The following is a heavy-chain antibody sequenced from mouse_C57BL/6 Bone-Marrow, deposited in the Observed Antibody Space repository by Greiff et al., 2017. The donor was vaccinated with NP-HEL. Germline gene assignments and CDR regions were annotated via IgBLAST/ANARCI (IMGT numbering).Heavy chain of an antibody. V-gene: IGHV1-26*01. CDR3: AISTMITTRYFDV. D-gene: IGHD2-4*01. CDR1: GYTFTDYY. J-gene: IGHJ1*03. Sequence: EVKLQQSGPELVKPGASVKISCKASGYTFTDYYMNWVKQSHGKSLEWIGDINPNNGGTSYNQKFKGKATLTVDKSSSTAYMEHRSLTTEDSAVYYCAISTMITTRYFDVWGTGTTVTVSS. CDR2: INPNNGGT.